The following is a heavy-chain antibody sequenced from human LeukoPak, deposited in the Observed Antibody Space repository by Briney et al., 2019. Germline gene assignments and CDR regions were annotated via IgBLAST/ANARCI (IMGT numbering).Heavy chain of an antibody. J-gene: IGHJ1*01. V-gene: IGHV1-8*01. CDR2: MNPNSGNT. D-gene: IGHD6-13*01. CDR1: GYTFISYD. Sequence: ASVKVSCKASGYTFISYDINWVRQATGQGLEWMGWMNPNSGNTGYAQKFQGRVTMTRNTSISTAYMELSSLRSEDTAVYYCARVAAAGAEYFQHWGQGTLVTVSS. CDR3: ARVAAAGAEYFQH.